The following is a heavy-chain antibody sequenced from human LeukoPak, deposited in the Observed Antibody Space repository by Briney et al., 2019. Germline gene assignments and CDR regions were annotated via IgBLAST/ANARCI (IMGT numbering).Heavy chain of an antibody. D-gene: IGHD3-22*01. CDR2: IYTSGST. V-gene: IGHV4-4*07. Sequence: YPSETLSLTCTVSGGSIGSYYWSWIRQPAGKGLEWIGRIYTSGSTNYNPSLKSRVTMSVDTSKNQFSLKLSSVTAADTAVSHCARAYYDSSGYYFDYWGQGTLVTVSS. J-gene: IGHJ4*02. CDR1: GGSIGSYY. CDR3: ARAYYDSSGYYFDY.